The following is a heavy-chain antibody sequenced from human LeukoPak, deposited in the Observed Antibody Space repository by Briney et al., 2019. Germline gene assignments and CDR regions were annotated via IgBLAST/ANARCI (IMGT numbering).Heavy chain of an antibody. J-gene: IGHJ3*02. Sequence: SETLSLTCTVSGGSISSGGYYWSWIRQPPGKGLEWIGYIYHSGSTYYNPSLKSRVTISVDRSKNQFSLKLSSVTAADTAVYYCARGWGIVVVPAANDAFDIWGQGTMVTVSS. D-gene: IGHD2-2*01. V-gene: IGHV4-30-2*01. CDR1: GGSISSGGYY. CDR3: ARGWGIVVVPAANDAFDI. CDR2: IYHSGST.